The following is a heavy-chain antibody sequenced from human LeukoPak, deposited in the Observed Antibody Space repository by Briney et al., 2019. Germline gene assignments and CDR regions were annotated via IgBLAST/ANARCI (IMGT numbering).Heavy chain of an antibody. CDR1: GFIYSSYW. CDR2: IKQDGSEK. CDR3: ARVYRSSSGYCFDY. D-gene: IGHD6-6*01. V-gene: IGHV3-7*01. J-gene: IGHJ4*02. Sequence: GGSLRLSCAASGFIYSSYWMTWVRQAPGKGLEWVANIKQDGSEKYNVDSVKGRFTISRDNAQNSLYLQMNSLRAEDTAVYYCARVYRSSSGYCFDYWGQGTLVTVSS.